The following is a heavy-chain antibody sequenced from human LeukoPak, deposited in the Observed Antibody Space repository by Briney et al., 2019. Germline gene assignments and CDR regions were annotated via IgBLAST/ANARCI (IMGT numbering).Heavy chain of an antibody. Sequence: PSETLSLTCTVSGDSISSNSYYWGWIRQPPGKGLEWIGEIYHSGSTNYNPSLKSRVTISVDKSKNQFSLKLSSVTAADTAVYYCARDLGYNTRGYSGYDEGGYWGQGTLVTVSS. V-gene: IGHV4-39*07. CDR1: GDSISSNSYY. CDR3: ARDLGYNTRGYSGYDEGGY. J-gene: IGHJ4*02. CDR2: IYHSGST. D-gene: IGHD5-12*01.